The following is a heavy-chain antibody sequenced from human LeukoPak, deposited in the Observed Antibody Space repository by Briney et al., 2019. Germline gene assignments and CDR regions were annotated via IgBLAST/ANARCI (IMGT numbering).Heavy chain of an antibody. CDR3: ANDYGDFRVNDAFDI. Sequence: GGSLRLSCAASGFTFSSYAMSWVRQAPGKGLEWVSAISGSGGSTYYADSVKGRFTISRDNSKNTLYLQMNSLRAEDTAVYYCANDYGDFRVNDAFDIWGQGTMVTVSS. J-gene: IGHJ3*02. CDR2: ISGSGGST. CDR1: GFTFSSYA. D-gene: IGHD4-17*01. V-gene: IGHV3-23*01.